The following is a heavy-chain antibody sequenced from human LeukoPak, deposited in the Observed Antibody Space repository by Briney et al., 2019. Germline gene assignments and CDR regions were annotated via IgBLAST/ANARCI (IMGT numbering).Heavy chain of an antibody. Sequence: ASVKVSCKASGYTFTSYGISWVRQAPGQGLEWMGWINPNSGGTNYAQKFQGRVTMTRDTSISTAYMELSRLRSDDTAVYYCARGRFITFDYYYYGMDVWGQGTTVTVSS. CDR2: INPNSGGT. D-gene: IGHD2/OR15-2a*01. V-gene: IGHV1-2*02. CDR1: GYTFTSYG. J-gene: IGHJ6*02. CDR3: ARGRFITFDYYYYGMDV.